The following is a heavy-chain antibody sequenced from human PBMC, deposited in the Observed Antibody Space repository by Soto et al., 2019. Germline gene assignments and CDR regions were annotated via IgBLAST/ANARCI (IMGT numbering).Heavy chain of an antibody. J-gene: IGHJ4*02. CDR2: ISGSGKNT. D-gene: IGHD1-26*01. V-gene: IGHV3-23*01. CDR3: AKGLELPFI. CDR1: GLIFSNYD. Sequence: GGSLRLSCAASGLIFSNYDMSWVRQAPGKGLDWVSTISGSGKNTYYAESVKGRFTVSRDNSKNTLYLQMNSLRAEDTAVYYCAKGLELPFIWGQGTLVTVSS.